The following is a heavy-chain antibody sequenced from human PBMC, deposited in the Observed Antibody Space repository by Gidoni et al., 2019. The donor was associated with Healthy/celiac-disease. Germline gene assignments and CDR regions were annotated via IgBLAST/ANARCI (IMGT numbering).Heavy chain of an antibody. CDR3: ARSRITGTPPGMDV. J-gene: IGHJ6*02. D-gene: IGHD1-7*01. CDR2: MNPNSGNT. V-gene: IGHV1-8*01. CDR1: GYTFTSTY. Sequence: QVQLVQSGAEVKKPGASVKASCKASGYTFTSTYNNWVRQATGQGLEWMVWMNPNSGNTGYAQKFQGRVTITRNTSISTAYMELSSLRSEDTAVYYCARSRITGTPPGMDVWGQGTTVTVSS.